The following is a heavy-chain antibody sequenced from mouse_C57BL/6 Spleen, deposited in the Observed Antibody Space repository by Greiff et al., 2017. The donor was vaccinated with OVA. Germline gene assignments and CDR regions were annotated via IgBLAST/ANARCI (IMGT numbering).Heavy chain of an antibody. Sequence: EVKVEESGGGLVKPGGSLKLSCAASGFTFSSYAMSWVRQTPEKRLEWVATISDGGSYTYYPDNVKGRFTISRDNAKNNLYLQMSHLKSEDTAMYYCARLTMITTRDYFDYWGQGTTLTVSS. D-gene: IGHD2-4*01. CDR1: GFTFSSYA. V-gene: IGHV5-4*03. CDR2: ISDGGSYT. J-gene: IGHJ2*01. CDR3: ARLTMITTRDYFDY.